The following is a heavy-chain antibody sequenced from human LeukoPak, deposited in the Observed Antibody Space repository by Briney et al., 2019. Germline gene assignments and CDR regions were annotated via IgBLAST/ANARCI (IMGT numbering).Heavy chain of an antibody. J-gene: IGHJ4*02. CDR1: GGTFSSYA. Sequence: GASVKVSCKASGGTFSSYAISWVRQAPGQGLEWMGGIIPIFGTANYAQKFQGRVTITTDESTSTAYMELSSLRSEDTAVYYCASEGSITMTRGDYWGQGTLVTVSS. CDR2: IIPIFGTA. D-gene: IGHD3-22*01. CDR3: ASEGSITMTRGDY. V-gene: IGHV1-69*05.